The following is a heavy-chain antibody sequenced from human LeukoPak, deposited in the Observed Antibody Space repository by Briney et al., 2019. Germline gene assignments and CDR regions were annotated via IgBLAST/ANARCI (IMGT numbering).Heavy chain of an antibody. D-gene: IGHD3-9*01. CDR2: ISAYNGNT. V-gene: IGHV1-18*01. CDR3: AREERYYDILTGYYYYFDY. CDR1: GYTFTSYG. Sequence: ASVKVSCKASGYTFTSYGISWVRQAPGQGLEWMGWISAYNGNTNYAQKLQGRVTMTTDTSTSTAYMELRSLRSDDTAVYYCAREERYYDILTGYYYYFDYWDQGTLVTVSS. J-gene: IGHJ4*02.